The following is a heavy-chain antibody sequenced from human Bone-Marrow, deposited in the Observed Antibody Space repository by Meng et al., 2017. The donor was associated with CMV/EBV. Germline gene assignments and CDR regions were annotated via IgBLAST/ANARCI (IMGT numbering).Heavy chain of an antibody. J-gene: IGHJ6*02. V-gene: IGHV1-18*01. CDR3: ARDPDCSSTNCYTSSYGMDV. D-gene: IGHD2-2*02. CDR1: GYTFSSYG. Sequence: ASVKVSCKASGYTFSSYGISWVRQAPGQGLEWMGWISAYNGNTNFAQKLQGRVTMTTDTSTSTAYLELRSLRSDDTAVYYCARDPDCSSTNCYTSSYGMDVWGQGTTVTVPS. CDR2: ISAYNGNT.